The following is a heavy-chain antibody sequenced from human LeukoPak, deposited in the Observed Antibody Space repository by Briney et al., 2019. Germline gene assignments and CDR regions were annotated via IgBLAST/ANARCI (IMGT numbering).Heavy chain of an antibody. D-gene: IGHD3-10*01. J-gene: IGHJ4*02. CDR1: GFTFSDYY. CDR2: IRSSGSIT. CDR3: ARVGFGELSLDY. Sequence: GGSLRLSCAASGFTFSDYYMSWIRQAPGKGLEWISYIRSSGSITYYADSVKGRFTISRDNAKNSLYLQMNSLSAEDTAVYYCARVGFGELSLDYWGQGALVTVSS. V-gene: IGHV3-11*01.